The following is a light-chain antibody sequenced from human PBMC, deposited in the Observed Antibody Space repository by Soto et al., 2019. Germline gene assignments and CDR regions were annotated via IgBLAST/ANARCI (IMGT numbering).Light chain of an antibody. CDR1: SSNIGVNH. J-gene: IGLJ2*01. Sequence: QTVVTQPPSASGTPGQRVTISCSGSSSNIGVNHVYWYQQFPGLAPKLLMYRSDQRPTGVPDRFSGSRSGTSASLAISGLRSDDEADYYCSARDDILSGVVFGGGTKLTVL. CDR2: RSD. CDR3: SARDDILSGVV. V-gene: IGLV1-47*01.